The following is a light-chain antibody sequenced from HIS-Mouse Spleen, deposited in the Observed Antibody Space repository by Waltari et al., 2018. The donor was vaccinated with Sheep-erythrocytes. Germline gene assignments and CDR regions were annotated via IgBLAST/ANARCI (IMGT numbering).Light chain of an antibody. CDR1: SSDVGIYNL. Sequence: QSALTQPASVSGSPGQSITISCTGTSSDVGIYNLVSWYQQHPSKAPKLMIYEGSKRPSGVSNRFSGSKSGNTASLTISGLQAEDEADYYCCSYAGSSTWVFGGGTKLTVL. V-gene: IGLV2-23*01. CDR2: EGS. CDR3: CSYAGSSTWV. J-gene: IGLJ3*02.